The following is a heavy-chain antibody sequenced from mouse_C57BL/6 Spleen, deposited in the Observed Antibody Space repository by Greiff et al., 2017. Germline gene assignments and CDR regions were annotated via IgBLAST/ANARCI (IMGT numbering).Heavy chain of an antibody. CDR2: IYPGSGST. J-gene: IGHJ3*01. V-gene: IGHV1-55*01. Sequence: VQLQQSGAELVKPGASVKMSCKASGYTFTSYWITWVKQRPGQGLEWIGDIYPGSGSTNYNEKFKSKATLTVDTSSSTAYMQLSSLTSEDSAVYYCARYEDSSGPWFAYWGQGTLVTVSA. CDR1: GYTFTSYW. CDR3: ARYEDSSGPWFAY. D-gene: IGHD3-2*02.